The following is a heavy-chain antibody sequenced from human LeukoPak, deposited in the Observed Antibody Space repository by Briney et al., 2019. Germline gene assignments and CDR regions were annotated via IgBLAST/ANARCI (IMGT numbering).Heavy chain of an antibody. CDR2: ISGNGGST. J-gene: IGHJ4*02. D-gene: IGHD6-19*01. V-gene: IGHV3-23*01. Sequence: PGGSLRLSCAASGFTFSFYAMSWVRQAPGKGLEWVSAISGNGGSTYYADSVKGRFTISRDNSKNTLYLQMNSLRAEDTAVYYCARVGSGWYDFDYWGQGTLVTVSS. CDR1: GFTFSFYA. CDR3: ARVGSGWYDFDY.